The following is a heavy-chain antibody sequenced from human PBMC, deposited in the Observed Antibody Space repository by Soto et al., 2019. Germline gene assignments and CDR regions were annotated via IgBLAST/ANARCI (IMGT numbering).Heavy chain of an antibody. D-gene: IGHD4-17*01. J-gene: IGHJ4*02. V-gene: IGHV1-69*12. CDR2: IIPIFGTA. CDR1: GGTFSSYA. CDR3: ARDAAVYGDYDLYYFDY. Sequence: QVQLVQSGAEVKKPGSSVKVSCKASGGTFSSYAISWVRQAPGQGLEWMGGIIPIFGTANYAQKFQGRVTNTADESTSTAYMELSSLRSEDTAVYYCARDAAVYGDYDLYYFDYWGQGTLVTVSS.